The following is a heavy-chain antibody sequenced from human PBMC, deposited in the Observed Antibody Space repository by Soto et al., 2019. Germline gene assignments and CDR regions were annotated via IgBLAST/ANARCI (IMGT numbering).Heavy chain of an antibody. CDR1: GFTFRSYA. CDR3: AKDSQSVSVSAARVYGMDV. J-gene: IGHJ6*04. D-gene: IGHD2-2*01. Sequence: LRLSCAGSGFTFRSYAMTWVRQAPGKGLEWVSTLSDSGGHTYYADSVKGRFTISRDNPKNTLYLQMNSLRAEDTAVYYCAKDSQSVSVSAARVYGMDVWGEGTTVTVSS. V-gene: IGHV3-23*01. CDR2: LSDSGGHT.